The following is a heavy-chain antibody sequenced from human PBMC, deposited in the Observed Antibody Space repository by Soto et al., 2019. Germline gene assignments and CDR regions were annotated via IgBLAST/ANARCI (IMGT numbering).Heavy chain of an antibody. Sequence: PSETLSLTCTVSGGSISSSSYYWGWIRQPPGKGLEWIGSIYYSGSTYYNPSLKSRVTISVDTSKNQFSLKLSSVTAADTAVYYCARHLGIAARRFFVMIWGQGTLVTVSS. D-gene: IGHD6-6*01. V-gene: IGHV4-39*01. CDR2: IYYSGST. J-gene: IGHJ4*02. CDR1: GGSISSSSYY. CDR3: ARHLGIAARRFFVMI.